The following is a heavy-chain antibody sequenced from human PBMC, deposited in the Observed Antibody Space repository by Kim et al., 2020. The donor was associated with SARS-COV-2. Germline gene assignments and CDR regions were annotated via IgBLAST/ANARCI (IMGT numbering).Heavy chain of an antibody. CDR1: GFTFGSAH. D-gene: IGHD6-19*01. CDR2: ISADESNK. V-gene: IGHV3-30*03. J-gene: IGHJ4*02. CDR3: AREGHSSGRAGSFDY. Sequence: GGSLRLSCAGSGFTFGSAHMHWVRQAPGKGLEWVALISADESNKDYVDSVKGRFTVSRDNSQNTLFLQIDSLRAEDTAVYYCAREGHSSGRAGSFDYWGQGTPVTVSS.